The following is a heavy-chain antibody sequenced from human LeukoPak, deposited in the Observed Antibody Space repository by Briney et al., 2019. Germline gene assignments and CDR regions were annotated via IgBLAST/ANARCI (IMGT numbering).Heavy chain of an antibody. CDR1: GASVSSFY. Sequence: SSETLSLTCTVSGASVSSFYWSWIRRPPGKGLEWIGYMYYSDRTNYNPSLKSRATISVDPSNRQISLSLRSVTAADTAFYYCARTRAPYGDYLKYFDHWGQGALVTVSS. CDR2: MYYSDRT. D-gene: IGHD4-17*01. V-gene: IGHV4-59*02. CDR3: ARTRAPYGDYLKYFDH. J-gene: IGHJ4*02.